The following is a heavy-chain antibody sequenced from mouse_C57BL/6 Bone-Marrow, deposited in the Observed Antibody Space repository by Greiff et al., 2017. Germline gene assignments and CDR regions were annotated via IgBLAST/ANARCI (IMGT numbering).Heavy chain of an antibody. Sequence: EVQLVESGGGLVKPGGSLKLSCAASGFTFSSYAMSWVRQTPEKRLAWVATISDGGSYTYYPDNVKGRFTISRDNAKNNLYLQMSHLKSEDTAMYYCASDFYDGDYWGQGTSGTVSS. D-gene: IGHD2-3*01. CDR2: ISDGGSYT. V-gene: IGHV5-4*01. J-gene: IGHJ4*01. CDR1: GFTFSSYA. CDR3: ASDFYDGDY.